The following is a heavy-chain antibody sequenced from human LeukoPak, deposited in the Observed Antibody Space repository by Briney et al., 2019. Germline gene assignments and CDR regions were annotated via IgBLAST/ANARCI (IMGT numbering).Heavy chain of an antibody. V-gene: IGHV3-33*01. CDR1: GFTFSSYG. CDR2: IWYDGSNK. CDR3: AREDSSGYYGSTGDY. Sequence: GRSLRLSCAASGFTFSSYGMHWVRQAPGKGLEWVAVIWYDGSNKYYADSVKGRFTISRDNSKNTLYLQMNSLRAEDTAVYYCAREDSSGYYGSTGDYWGQGTLVTVSS. J-gene: IGHJ4*02. D-gene: IGHD3-22*01.